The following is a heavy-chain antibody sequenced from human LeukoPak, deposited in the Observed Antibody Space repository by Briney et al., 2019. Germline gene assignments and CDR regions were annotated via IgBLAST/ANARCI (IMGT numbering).Heavy chain of an antibody. V-gene: IGHV3-7*01. Sequence: PGGSLRLSCAASGFTFSSYWMSWVRQAPGKGLEWVANIKQDGSETYYVDSVKGRFTISRDNAKNSLYLQMNSLRAEDTAVYYCARDVLYSSGWYYYYYYMDVWGKGTAVTVSS. CDR1: GFTFSSYW. CDR3: ARDVLYSSGWYYYYYYMDV. J-gene: IGHJ6*03. D-gene: IGHD6-19*01. CDR2: IKQDGSET.